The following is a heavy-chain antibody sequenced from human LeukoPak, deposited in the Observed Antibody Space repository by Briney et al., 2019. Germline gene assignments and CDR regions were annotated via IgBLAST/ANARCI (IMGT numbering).Heavy chain of an antibody. CDR1: GFTFSSYE. J-gene: IGHJ4*02. V-gene: IGHV3-48*03. CDR3: ARESSGWYVNY. Sequence: GGSPRLSCAASGFTFSSYEMNWVRQAPGKGLEWVSYISSSGSTIYYADSVKGRFTISRDNAKNSLYLQMNSLRAEDTAVYYCARESSGWYVNYWGQGTLVTVSS. CDR2: ISSSGSTI. D-gene: IGHD6-19*01.